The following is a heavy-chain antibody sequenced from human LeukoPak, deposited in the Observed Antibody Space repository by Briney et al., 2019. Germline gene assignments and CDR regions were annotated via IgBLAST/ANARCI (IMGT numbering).Heavy chain of an antibody. V-gene: IGHV3-11*06. CDR3: AIKRGGNY. J-gene: IGHJ4*02. D-gene: IGHD3-16*01. CDR1: GFTFSDYY. Sequence: PGGSLRLSCAAPGFTFSDYYMSWLRQAPRKGLEWVSYISSSSSYTNYADSVKGRFTISRDNCKNSLYLQMNSLRAEDTAVYYCAIKRGGNYWGQGTLVTVSS. CDR2: ISSSSSYT.